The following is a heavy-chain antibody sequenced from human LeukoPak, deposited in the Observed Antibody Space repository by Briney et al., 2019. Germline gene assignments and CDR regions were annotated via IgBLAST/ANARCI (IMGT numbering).Heavy chain of an antibody. D-gene: IGHD2-15*01. CDR2: MNPNSGNT. V-gene: IGHV1-8*01. CDR3: ARHCSGGSCYSTHFDY. Sequence: GASVKVSCKASGYTFTSYDINWVRQATGQGLEWMGWMNPNSGNTGYAQKFQGRVTMTRNTSISTAHMELSSLRSEDTAVYYCARHCSGGSCYSTHFDYWGQGTLVTVSS. CDR1: GYTFTSYD. J-gene: IGHJ4*02.